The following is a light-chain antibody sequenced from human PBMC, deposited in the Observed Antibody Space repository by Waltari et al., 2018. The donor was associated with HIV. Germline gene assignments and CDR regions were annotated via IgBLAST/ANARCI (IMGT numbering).Light chain of an antibody. CDR3: HHYGRPWT. Sequence: EVVLTQSPAPLSLSPGERATLSSTPSQNIKTGYLACYQQKPGQTARLSIYGASRRATGIPDRFSGCGCGTDLTLTIHSMETEDCAVYDGHHYGRPWTFGRGTKVEIK. V-gene: IGKV3-20*01. CDR2: GAS. J-gene: IGKJ1*01. CDR1: QNIKTGY.